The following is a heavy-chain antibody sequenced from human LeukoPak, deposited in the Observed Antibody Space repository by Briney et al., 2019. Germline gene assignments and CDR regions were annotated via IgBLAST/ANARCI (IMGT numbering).Heavy chain of an antibody. J-gene: IGHJ4*02. D-gene: IGHD5-12*01. CDR3: ARAASDYDFVY. CDR2: IYYSGST. V-gene: IGHV4-31*03. Sequence: TSQTLSLTCTVSGGSISSGDYYWSWIRQRPGKGLEWIGYIYYSGSTYYNPSLRSRVSISVDTSKNQFSLRLSSVTAADTAVYYCARAASDYDFVYWGQGTLVTVSS. CDR1: GGSISSGDYY.